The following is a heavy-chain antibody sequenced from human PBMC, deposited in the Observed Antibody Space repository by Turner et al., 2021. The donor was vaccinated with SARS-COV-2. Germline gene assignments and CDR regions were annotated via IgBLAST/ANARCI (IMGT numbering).Heavy chain of an antibody. CDR2: ISGSGGST. V-gene: IGHV3-23*01. D-gene: IGHD3-22*01. J-gene: IGHJ4*02. Sequence: EVQLFESGGGLVQPGGSLRLSCSASGFTFSSSAMSWVRQAPGKGLEWVSAISGSGGSTYYADSVKGRFTISRDNSKNTLYLQMNSLRAEDTAVYYCAKADRIMIVVVITLFDYWGQGTLVTVSS. CDR3: AKADRIMIVVVITLFDY. CDR1: GFTFSSSA.